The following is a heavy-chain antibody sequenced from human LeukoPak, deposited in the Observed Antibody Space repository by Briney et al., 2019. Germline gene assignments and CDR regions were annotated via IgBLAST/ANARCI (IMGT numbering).Heavy chain of an antibody. D-gene: IGHD3-22*01. Sequence: PGGSLRLSCAASGFTFSSYWMHWVRQAPEKGLVWVSRINGDGSTTNYADSVKGRFTISRDNAKNTVYLQMNSLRAEDTAVYYCARGHEYYYDSSGYDYWGQGTLVTVSS. CDR3: ARGHEYYYDSSGYDY. CDR1: GFTFSSYW. V-gene: IGHV3-74*01. CDR2: INGDGSTT. J-gene: IGHJ4*02.